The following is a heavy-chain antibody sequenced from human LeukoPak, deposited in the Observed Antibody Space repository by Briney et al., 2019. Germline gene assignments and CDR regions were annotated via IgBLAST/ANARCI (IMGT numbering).Heavy chain of an antibody. CDR2: ISAYNGKT. J-gene: IGHJ4*02. D-gene: IGHD6-13*01. CDR1: GYTFTSYG. V-gene: IGHV1-18*01. CDR3: ARTGYQLQTRALAAAGTVPDY. Sequence: AAVKVSCKASGYTFTSYGISWVGQAPGQGVEGMGWISAYNGKTDCAQTPQGRVTMTTDTSTSPAYPELRSLRSDATAVYYCARTGYQLQTRALAAAGTVPDYWGPGALVTVSS.